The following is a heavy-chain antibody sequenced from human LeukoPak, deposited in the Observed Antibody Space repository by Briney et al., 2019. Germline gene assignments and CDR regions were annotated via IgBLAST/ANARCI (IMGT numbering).Heavy chain of an antibody. CDR3: AVKPGYTGSWGTFDS. CDR1: GYRFTNYW. D-gene: IGHD1-26*01. Sequence: GESLKISCKASGYRFTNYWIGWVRQMAGKGLEWMGSIYPGDSDTRYSPSFQGQVTISAVKSISTAYLQWSSLKASDTAMYYCAVKPGYTGSWGTFDSWGQGTLVTVSS. V-gene: IGHV5-51*01. J-gene: IGHJ4*02. CDR2: IYPGDSDT.